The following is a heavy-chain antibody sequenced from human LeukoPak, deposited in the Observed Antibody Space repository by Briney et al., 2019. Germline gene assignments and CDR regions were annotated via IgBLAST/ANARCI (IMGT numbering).Heavy chain of an antibody. CDR1: GGSISSSSYY. Sequence: SETLSLTCTVSGGSISSSSYYWGWIRQPPGKGLEWIGSIYYSGSTYYNPSLKSRVTISLDRSKNQFSLRLSSVTAADTAVYYCARDWDGTFYFDYWGQGTLVTASS. CDR2: IYYSGST. V-gene: IGHV4-39*07. D-gene: IGHD1-1*01. CDR3: ARDWDGTFYFDY. J-gene: IGHJ4*02.